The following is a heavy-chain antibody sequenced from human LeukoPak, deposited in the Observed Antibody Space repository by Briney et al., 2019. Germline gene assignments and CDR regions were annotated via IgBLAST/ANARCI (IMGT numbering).Heavy chain of an antibody. CDR2: ISHDGSNI. D-gene: IGHD2-15*01. Sequence: GGSLRLSCAASGFTFSRYALHWVRQAPGKGLEWVAVISHDGSNINYADSLKGRFTISRDNSKNTIYLQMNSLRDEDTAVYYCARAAVILAASRWLDSWGQGTLVTVSS. J-gene: IGHJ5*01. CDR1: GFTFSRYA. CDR3: ARAAVILAASRWLDS. V-gene: IGHV3-30-3*01.